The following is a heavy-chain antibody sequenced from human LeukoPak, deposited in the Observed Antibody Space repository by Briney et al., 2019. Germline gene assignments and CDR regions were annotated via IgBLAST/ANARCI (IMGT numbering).Heavy chain of an antibody. V-gene: IGHV4-34*01. CDR1: GGSFSGYY. J-gene: IGHJ4*02. CDR3: ARGETVMITFGGVIVASSFDY. CDR2: INHSGST. D-gene: IGHD3-16*02. Sequence: SETLSLTCAVYGGSFSGYYWSWIRQPPGEGLEWIGEINHSGSTNYNPSLKSRVTISVDTSKNQFSLKLSSVTAADTAVYYCARGETVMITFGGVIVASSFDYWGQGTLVTVSS.